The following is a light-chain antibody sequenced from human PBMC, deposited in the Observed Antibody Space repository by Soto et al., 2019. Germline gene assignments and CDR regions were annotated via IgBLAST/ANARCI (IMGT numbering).Light chain of an antibody. J-gene: IGLJ2*01. V-gene: IGLV2-14*01. CDR1: SSDVGGYNY. CDR2: DVN. CDR3: NSYTSSSTPL. Sequence: QSVLTQHASVSGSPGQSITISCTGTSSDVGGYNYVSWYQQHPGKAPKLMIYDVNNRPSGVSNRFSGSKSGNTASLTISGLQAEDEADYYCNSYTSSSTPLFGGGTKLTVL.